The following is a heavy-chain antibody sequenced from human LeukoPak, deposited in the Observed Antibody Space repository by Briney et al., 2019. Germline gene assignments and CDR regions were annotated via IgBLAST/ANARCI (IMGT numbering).Heavy chain of an antibody. V-gene: IGHV3-30*03. D-gene: IGHD5-18*01. CDR1: GFTFSSYG. J-gene: IGHJ4*02. CDR2: ISYDGSNK. Sequence: PGGSLRLSCAASGFTFSSYGMHWVRRAPGKGLEWVAVISYDGSNKYYADSVKGRFTISRDNSKNTLYLQMNSLRAEDTAVYYCLALIQYFDYRGQGTLVTVSS. CDR3: LALIQYFDY.